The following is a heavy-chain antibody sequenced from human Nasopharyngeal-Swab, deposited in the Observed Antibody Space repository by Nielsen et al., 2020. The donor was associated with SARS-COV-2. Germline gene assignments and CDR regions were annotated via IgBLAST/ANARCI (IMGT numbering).Heavy chain of an antibody. CDR1: GFTFSSYS. Sequence: GGSLRLSCAASGFTFSSYSMNWVRQAPGKGLEWVSSISSSSGSIYYADPVKGRFTVSRDNAKNSLYLQMNSLRAEDTAVYYCAREWEAYGYLWGNYRYTIFDYWGRGTLVTVSS. CDR2: ISSSSGSI. D-gene: IGHD3-16*02. V-gene: IGHV3-21*01. CDR3: AREWEAYGYLWGNYRYTIFDY. J-gene: IGHJ4*01.